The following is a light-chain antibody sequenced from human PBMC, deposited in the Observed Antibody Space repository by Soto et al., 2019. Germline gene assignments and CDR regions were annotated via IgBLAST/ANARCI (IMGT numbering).Light chain of an antibody. CDR3: QQRYNWTIT. J-gene: IGKJ5*01. CDR1: QSVSGY. CDR2: ADS. V-gene: IGKV3-11*01. Sequence: EIVWTQSPATLSLSPGETATLSCRASQSVSGYIGWYQQKPGQAPRLLIYADSNRATGIPARFSGSGSGTDFTLTISSLEPEDFSVYYCQQRYNWTITFGQGTRLDIK.